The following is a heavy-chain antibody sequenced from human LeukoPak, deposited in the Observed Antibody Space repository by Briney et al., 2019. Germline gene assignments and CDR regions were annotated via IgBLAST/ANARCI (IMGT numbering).Heavy chain of an antibody. V-gene: IGHV3-74*01. D-gene: IGHD3-10*01. Sequence: GSLRLSCAASGFTFSSYWMYWVRQAPGKGLVWVSRINSDGKTTNYADYVKGRFTISRDNAKNTLYLRMNSLRAEDTAVYYCTRDITLTRGGRSDYWGQGTLVTVSA. J-gene: IGHJ4*02. CDR2: INSDGKTT. CDR1: GFTFSSYW. CDR3: TRDITLTRGGRSDY.